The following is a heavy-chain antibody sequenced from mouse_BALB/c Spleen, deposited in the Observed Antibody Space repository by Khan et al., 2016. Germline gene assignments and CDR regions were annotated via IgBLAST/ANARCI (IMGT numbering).Heavy chain of an antibody. V-gene: IGHV14-3*02. Sequence: VQLKQSGAELVKPGASVKLSCTASGFNIKDTYMHWVKQRPEQGLEWIGRIDPANGNTKYDPKFQGKATITADTSSNTAYLQLSSLTSEDTAVYYCARKYGYYGAMDYWGQGTSVTVSS. D-gene: IGHD2-10*02. CDR3: ARKYGYYGAMDY. CDR1: GFNIKDTY. CDR2: IDPANGNT. J-gene: IGHJ4*01.